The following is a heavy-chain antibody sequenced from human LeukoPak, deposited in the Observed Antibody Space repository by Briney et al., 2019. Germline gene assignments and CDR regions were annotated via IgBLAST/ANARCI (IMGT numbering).Heavy chain of an antibody. Sequence: QPGGSLRLSCAASGFTFSSYGMHWVRQAPGKGLEWVAFIRYDGSNKYYADSVKGRFTISRDNSKNTLYLQMNSLRAEDTAVYYCAKDHSYCSSTSCSPLDPFYYYYMDVWGKGTTVTVSS. V-gene: IGHV3-30*02. CDR2: IRYDGSNK. CDR3: AKDHSYCSSTSCSPLDPFYYYYMDV. D-gene: IGHD2-2*01. J-gene: IGHJ6*03. CDR1: GFTFSSYG.